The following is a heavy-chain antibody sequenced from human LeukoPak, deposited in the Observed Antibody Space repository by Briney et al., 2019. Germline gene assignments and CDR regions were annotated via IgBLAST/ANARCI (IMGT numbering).Heavy chain of an antibody. CDR2: IYSGGST. Sequence: PGGSLRLSCAASGFTFSSYAMSWVRQAPGKGLEWISVIYSGGSTYYADSVKGRFSTSRDNSKNTLYLQMNSLRDGDTAVYYCAELGITMIGGVWGKGTTVTISS. J-gene: IGHJ6*04. V-gene: IGHV3-23*03. D-gene: IGHD3-10*02. CDR3: AELGITMIGGV. CDR1: GFTFSSYA.